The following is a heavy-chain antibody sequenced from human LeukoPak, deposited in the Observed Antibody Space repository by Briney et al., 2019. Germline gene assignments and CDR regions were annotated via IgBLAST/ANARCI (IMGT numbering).Heavy chain of an antibody. V-gene: IGHV3-74*01. Sequence: GGSLRLSCVGSGFTFGTYWMHCVRQAPGKGLVWVSRINSYGNSTNYADSAKGRFTISRDNAKNTLYLQMNSLRAEDTAVYYCARESAEESGYDSVYVDYWGQGTLVTVSS. J-gene: IGHJ4*02. CDR2: INSYGNST. CDR1: GFTFGTYW. CDR3: ARESAEESGYDSVYVDY. D-gene: IGHD5-12*01.